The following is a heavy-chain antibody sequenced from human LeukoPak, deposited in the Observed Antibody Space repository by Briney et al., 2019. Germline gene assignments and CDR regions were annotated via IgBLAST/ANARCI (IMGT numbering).Heavy chain of an antibody. Sequence: SETLSLTCTVHGGSISSYYWSWIRQPPGKGLEWIGYIYYSGSTNYNPSLKSRVTISVDTSKNQFSLKLSSVTAADTAVYYCARGWGRGYSYTLSRWGQGTLVTVSS. CDR3: ARGWGRGYSYTLSR. CDR1: GGSISSYY. D-gene: IGHD5-18*01. V-gene: IGHV4-59*01. CDR2: IYYSGST. J-gene: IGHJ4*02.